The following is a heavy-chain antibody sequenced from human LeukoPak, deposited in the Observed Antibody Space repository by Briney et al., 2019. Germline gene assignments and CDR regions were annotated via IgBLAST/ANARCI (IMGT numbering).Heavy chain of an antibody. V-gene: IGHV3-7*01. CDR1: GFSLSTHW. CDR2: INQDGSEK. Sequence: GGSLRLSCAASGFSLSTHWMSWVRQAPGKGLEWVAHINQDGSEKYYVDSVKGRFTISRDNAKNSLYLQMNSLRAEDMGVYYCARYTNAVDFWGQGTLVSVSS. J-gene: IGHJ4*02. CDR3: ARYTNAVDF. D-gene: IGHD2-2*02.